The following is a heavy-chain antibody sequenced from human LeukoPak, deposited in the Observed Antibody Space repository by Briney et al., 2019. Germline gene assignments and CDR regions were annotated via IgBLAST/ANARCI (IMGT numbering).Heavy chain of an antibody. V-gene: IGHV4-61*02. CDR3: ARSRESFGVVIPSWFDP. Sequence: SQTLSLTCTVSGGSISSVSSFWSWIRQPARKRLEWLGRIYTSGSTNYNPSLEGRVTISLDTSKDQLSLKLTSLTAADTAVYYCARSRESFGVVIPSWFDPWGPGTLVTVSS. J-gene: IGHJ5*01. CDR2: IYTSGST. CDR1: GGSISSVSSF. D-gene: IGHD3-3*01.